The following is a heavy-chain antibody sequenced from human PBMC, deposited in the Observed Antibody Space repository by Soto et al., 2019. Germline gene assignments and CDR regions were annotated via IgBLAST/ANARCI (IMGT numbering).Heavy chain of an antibody. CDR2: INTDGSTT. D-gene: IGHD3-22*01. CDR3: VRFGTYYDTSGYLY. CDR1: GFSFSSHW. V-gene: IGHV3-74*01. J-gene: IGHJ4*02. Sequence: GGSLRLSCTASGFSFSSHWMHWVRQAPGKGLIWVSRINTDGSTTNYADSVKGRFTISRDNAKNTLYLQMNSLRADDTAVYYCVRFGTYYDTSGYLYWGQGALVTVSS.